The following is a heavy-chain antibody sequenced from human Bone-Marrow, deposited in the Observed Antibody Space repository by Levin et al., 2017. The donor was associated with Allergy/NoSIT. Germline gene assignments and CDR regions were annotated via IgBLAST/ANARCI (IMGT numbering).Heavy chain of an antibody. D-gene: IGHD1/OR15-1a*01. CDR2: ISNDGSYR. Sequence: TGGSLRLSCAASGFTFSAYSMSWVRLVPGKGLEWVSYISNDGSYRNYADSVRGRFTISRDNAKNSLFLQMNSLRAEDTAVYYCARDLLPENWNNHYYGLDVWGLGTTVTVSS. CDR3: ARDLLPENWNNHYYGLDV. CDR1: GFTFSAYS. J-gene: IGHJ6*02. V-gene: IGHV3-21*01.